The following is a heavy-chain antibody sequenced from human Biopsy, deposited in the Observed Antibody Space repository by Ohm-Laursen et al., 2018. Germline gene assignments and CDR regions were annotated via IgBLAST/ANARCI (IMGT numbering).Heavy chain of an antibody. CDR1: GYTFPNFG. D-gene: IGHD3-22*01. Sequence: ASVKVSCNTSGYTFPNFGISWVRQAPGRGLEWMGWISPYNGNGDYEKNFHGRVTLTADTSTSTVYMELRSLRSGDTAVYYCATSHYFESTGYAFDFWGQGTMVTVSS. J-gene: IGHJ3*01. CDR2: ISPYNGNG. CDR3: ATSHYFESTGYAFDF. V-gene: IGHV1-18*01.